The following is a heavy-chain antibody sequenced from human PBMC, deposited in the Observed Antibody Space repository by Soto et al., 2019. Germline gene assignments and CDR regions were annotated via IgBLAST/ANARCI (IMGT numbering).Heavy chain of an antibody. V-gene: IGHV2-26*01. J-gene: IGHJ6*02. CDR3: ARIGLTAAAGPYYYYYGMDV. D-gene: IGHD6-13*01. CDR1: GFSLSNARMG. Sequence: SGPTLVNPTETLTLTCTVSGFSLSNARMGVSWIRQPPGKALEWLAHIFSNDEKSYSTSLKSRLTISKDTSKSQVVLTMTNMDPVETATYYCARIGLTAAAGPYYYYYGMDVWGQGTTVTVSS. CDR2: IFSNDEK.